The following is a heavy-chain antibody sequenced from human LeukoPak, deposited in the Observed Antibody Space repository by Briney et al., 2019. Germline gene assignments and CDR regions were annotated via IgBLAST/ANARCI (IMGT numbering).Heavy chain of an antibody. CDR3: ARPRGGYGTLSYFDY. Sequence: GESLKIPCKGSGYSFTSYWIGWVRQVPGKGLEWMGIIYPGDSDTRYSPSFQGQVTISADKSISTAYLQWSSLKASDTAMYYCARPRGGYGTLSYFDYWGQGTLVTVSS. CDR1: GYSFTSYW. CDR2: IYPGDSDT. V-gene: IGHV5-51*01. J-gene: IGHJ4*02. D-gene: IGHD2-8*01.